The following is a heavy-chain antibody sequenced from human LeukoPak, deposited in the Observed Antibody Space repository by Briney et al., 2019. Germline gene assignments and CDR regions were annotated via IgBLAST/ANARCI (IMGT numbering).Heavy chain of an antibody. Sequence: GASVKVSCKVSGYTLTELSMHWVRQAPGKGLEWMGGFDPEDGETIYAQKFQGRVTMTEDTSTDTAYMELSSLRSEDTAVYYCATGVAAAGYYYYYYMDVWGKGTTVTVSS. J-gene: IGHJ6*03. V-gene: IGHV1-24*01. CDR1: GYTLTELS. D-gene: IGHD6-13*01. CDR3: ATGVAAAGYYYYYYMDV. CDR2: FDPEDGET.